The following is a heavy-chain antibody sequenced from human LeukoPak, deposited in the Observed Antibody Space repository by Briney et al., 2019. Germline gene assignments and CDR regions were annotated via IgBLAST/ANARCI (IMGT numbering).Heavy chain of an antibody. V-gene: IGHV4-4*07. CDR1: GGSISSYY. CDR2: IYTSGST. J-gene: IGHJ3*02. Sequence: SETLSLTCTVSGGSISSYYWSWIRQPAGKGLEWIGRIYTSGSTYYNPSLKSRVTISVDTSKNQFSLKLSSVTAADTAVYYCARVTFYYDTSAYYYLQSGAFDIWGQGTMVTVSS. D-gene: IGHD3-22*01. CDR3: ARVTFYYDTSAYYYLQSGAFDI.